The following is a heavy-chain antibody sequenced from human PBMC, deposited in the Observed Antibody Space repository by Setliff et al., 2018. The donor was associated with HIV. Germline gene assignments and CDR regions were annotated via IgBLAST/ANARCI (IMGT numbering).Heavy chain of an antibody. CDR2: MSPNTGNT. V-gene: IGHV1-8*02. CDR3: AGYDILTGYYRFDY. D-gene: IGHD3-9*01. CDR1: GYTFTTYD. Sequence: ASVKVSCKASGYKASGYTFTTYDFNWVRQATGQGLEWMGWMSPNTGNTSYAQKFQGRVTMTRDTSISTAYMELSRLRSDDTAVYYCAGYDILTGYYRFDYWGQGTLVTVSS. J-gene: IGHJ4*02.